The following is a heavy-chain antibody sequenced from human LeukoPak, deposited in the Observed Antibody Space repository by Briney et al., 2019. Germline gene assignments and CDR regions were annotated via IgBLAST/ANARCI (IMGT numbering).Heavy chain of an antibody. CDR1: GDSIRSDGYY. CDR2: IYHSGAT. D-gene: IGHD1-26*01. V-gene: IGHV4-31*03. Sequence: SETLSLTCTVSGDSIRSDGYYWNWIRQYPGKGLEWIGYIYHSGATYYNPSLKSRVTISVDTSKNHFSLKLNSVTAADTAVYYCAKEAILGAAKGYFQYWGQGTLITVAS. J-gene: IGHJ1*01. CDR3: AKEAILGAAKGYFQY.